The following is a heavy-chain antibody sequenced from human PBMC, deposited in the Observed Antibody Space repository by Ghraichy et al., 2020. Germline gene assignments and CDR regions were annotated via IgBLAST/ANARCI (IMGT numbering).Heavy chain of an antibody. Sequence: SLNISCAVSGFMFSHFGVHWVRQAPGKGLEWVAVIWSNGTNTYYADSVKGRFTISRDNSMNTVFLQMNSLRADDTATYFCARGGAGADYSGSGSYFDYWGQGTLVTVSS. CDR1: GFMFSHFG. J-gene: IGHJ4*02. V-gene: IGHV3-33*08. D-gene: IGHD3-10*01. CDR3: ARGGAGADYSGSGSYFDY. CDR2: IWSNGTNT.